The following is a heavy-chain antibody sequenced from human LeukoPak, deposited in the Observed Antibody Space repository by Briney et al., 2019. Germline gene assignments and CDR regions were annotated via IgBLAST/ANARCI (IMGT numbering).Heavy chain of an antibody. CDR3: ARDTRAYYYYGMDV. CDR2: IYYSGST. Sequence: SETLSLTCTVSGGSISSYYWSWIRQPPGKGLEWIGYIYYSGSTNYNPSLESRVTISVDTSKNQFSLKLSSVTAADTAVYYCARDTRAYYYYGMDVWGQGTTVTVSS. J-gene: IGHJ6*02. V-gene: IGHV4-59*01. CDR1: GGSISSYY.